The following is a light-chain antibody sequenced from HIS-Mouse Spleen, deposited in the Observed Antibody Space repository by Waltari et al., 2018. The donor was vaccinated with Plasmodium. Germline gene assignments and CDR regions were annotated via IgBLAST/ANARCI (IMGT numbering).Light chain of an antibody. CDR2: EVS. Sequence: QSPLTQPPSASGSPGQSVPISCTGTSSHVGGSNYVSWYQQHPGKAPKLMIYEVSKRPSGVPDRFSGSKSGNTASLTVSGLQAEDEADYYCSSYAGSNNLVFGGGTKLTVL. CDR1: SSHVGGSNY. V-gene: IGLV2-8*01. J-gene: IGLJ2*01. CDR3: SSYAGSNNLV.